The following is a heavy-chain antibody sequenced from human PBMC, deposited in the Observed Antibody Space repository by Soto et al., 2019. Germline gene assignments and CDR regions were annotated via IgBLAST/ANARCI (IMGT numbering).Heavy chain of an antibody. CDR1: GFTFGTYS. CDR2: ISSSTSYI. CDR3: ARDRRFGELFQSDYYYGMDV. V-gene: IGHV3-21*01. D-gene: IGHD3-10*01. J-gene: IGHJ6*02. Sequence: GGSLRLSCAASGFTFGTYSMNWVRQAPGKGLEWVSSISSSTSYIYYADSVKGRFTISRDNAKNSLYLQMNSLRAEDTAVYYCARDRRFGELFQSDYYYGMDVWGQGTTVTVSS.